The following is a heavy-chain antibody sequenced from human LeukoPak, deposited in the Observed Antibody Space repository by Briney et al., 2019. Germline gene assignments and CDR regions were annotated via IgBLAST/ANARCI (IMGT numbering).Heavy chain of an antibody. J-gene: IGHJ3*02. D-gene: IGHD6-19*01. CDR3: ARGYSSSPLDAFDI. Sequence: SETLSLRCSVSGGSLSNYYWSWIPQSPAKGLECSVYISHTGRSSYNPSLRSRVNISVDTSRDQFSLILTSVTAADTALYYCARGYSSSPLDAFDIWGHGRMVTVCS. CDR2: ISHTGRS. CDR1: GGSLSNYY. V-gene: IGHV4-59*01.